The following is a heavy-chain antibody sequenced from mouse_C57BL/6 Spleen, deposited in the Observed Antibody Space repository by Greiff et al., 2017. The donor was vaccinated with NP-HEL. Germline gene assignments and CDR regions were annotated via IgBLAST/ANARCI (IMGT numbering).Heavy chain of an antibody. Sequence: QVQLQQPGAELVKPGASVKLSCKASGYTFTSYWMHWVKQRPGQGLEWIGEIDPSDSYTNYNQKFKGKYTLTVDKSSSTAYMQLSSLTSEDSAVYYCARRGTVVLDYWGQGTTLTVSS. V-gene: IGHV1-69*01. J-gene: IGHJ2*01. D-gene: IGHD1-1*01. CDR2: IDPSDSYT. CDR1: GYTFTSYW. CDR3: ARRGTVVLDY.